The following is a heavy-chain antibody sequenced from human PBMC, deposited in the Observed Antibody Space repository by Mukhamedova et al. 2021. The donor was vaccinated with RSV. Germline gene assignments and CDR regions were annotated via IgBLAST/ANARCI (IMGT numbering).Heavy chain of an antibody. Sequence: IGSIYHSGSTYYNPSLKSRVTISVDTSKNQFSLKLSSVTAADTAVYYCARDGLDARSRWFDYWGQGTLVTVSS. V-gene: IGHV4-38-2*02. D-gene: IGHD1-1*01. J-gene: IGHJ4*02. CDR2: IYHSGST. CDR3: ARDGLDARSRWFDY.